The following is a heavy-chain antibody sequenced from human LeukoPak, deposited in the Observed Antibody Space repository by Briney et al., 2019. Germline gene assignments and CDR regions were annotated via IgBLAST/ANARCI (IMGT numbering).Heavy chain of an antibody. J-gene: IGHJ6*02. D-gene: IGHD5-18*01. Sequence: ASVKVSCKASGYTFTSYGISWVRQAPGQGLEWMGWISGYNGNTKYAHKVQGRVTMTTDTSTGTAYMELRSLRSDDTAVYYCARAYSYGSDYYYGMDVWGQRTTVTVSS. CDR1: GYTFTSYG. V-gene: IGHV1-18*01. CDR3: ARAYSYGSDYYYGMDV. CDR2: ISGYNGNT.